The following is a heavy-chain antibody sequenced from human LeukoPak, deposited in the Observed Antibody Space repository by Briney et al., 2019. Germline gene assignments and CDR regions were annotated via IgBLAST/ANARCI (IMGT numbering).Heavy chain of an antibody. CDR1: GFTFSSNA. CDR2: ISDSGGST. V-gene: IGHV3-23*01. Sequence: GGSLRLSCAASGFTFSSNAMSWVRQAPGKGLEWVSAISDSGGSTYYADSVKGRFTISRDNSKNTLYLQMNSLRAEDTAVYYCAKLIAVAGTDDYWGQGTLVTVSS. D-gene: IGHD6-19*01. J-gene: IGHJ4*02. CDR3: AKLIAVAGTDDY.